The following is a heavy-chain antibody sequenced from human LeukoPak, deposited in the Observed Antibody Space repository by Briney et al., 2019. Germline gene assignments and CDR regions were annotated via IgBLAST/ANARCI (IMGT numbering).Heavy chain of an antibody. Sequence: SETLSLTCTVSGGSISSSSYYWGWIRQPPGTGLEWIGSIYYSGSTYYNPSLKSRVTISLDMSKNQFSLKLSSVTAADTAVYYCARGAYYDSRGYYYVFDYWGQGTLVTVSS. CDR3: ARGAYYDSRGYYYVFDY. J-gene: IGHJ4*02. D-gene: IGHD3-22*01. V-gene: IGHV4-39*07. CDR1: GGSISSSSYY. CDR2: IYYSGST.